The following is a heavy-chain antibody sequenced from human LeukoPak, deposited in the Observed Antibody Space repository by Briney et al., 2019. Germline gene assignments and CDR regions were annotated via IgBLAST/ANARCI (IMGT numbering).Heavy chain of an antibody. CDR2: IYYSGST. CDR1: GGSISSSSYY. V-gene: IGHV4-39*07. CDR3: ARECGGTWIQLWSQINYFDY. D-gene: IGHD5-18*01. Sequence: SETLSLTCTVSGGSISSSSYYWGWIRQPPGKGLEWIGSIYYSGSTYYNPSLKSRVTISVDTSKNQFSLKLSSVTAADTAVYYCARECGGTWIQLWSQINYFDYWGQGTLVTVSS. J-gene: IGHJ4*02.